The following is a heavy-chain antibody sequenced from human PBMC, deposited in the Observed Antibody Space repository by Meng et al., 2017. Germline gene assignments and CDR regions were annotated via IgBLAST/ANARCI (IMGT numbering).Heavy chain of an antibody. CDR2: IIPILGIA. CDR1: GGTFSSLT. CDR3: ARVAVAGHFDY. Sequence: VLLVESGGEVTKPGTTVKVSCKAAGGTFSSLTISWVRQAPGQGLEWMGRIIPILGIANYAQKFQGRVTITADKSTSTAYMELSSLRSEDTAVYYCARVAVAGHFDYWGQGTLVTVSS. V-gene: IGHV1-69*02. J-gene: IGHJ4*02. D-gene: IGHD6-19*01.